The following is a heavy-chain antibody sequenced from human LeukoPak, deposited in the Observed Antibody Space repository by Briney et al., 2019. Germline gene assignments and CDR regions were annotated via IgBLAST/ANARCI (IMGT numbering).Heavy chain of an antibody. Sequence: GRSLRLSCAASGFTFSSYAMSWVRHAPGEGLEWVSAISDSGGTTYYADSVKGRFTISRDNSKNTLYLQMNSLRGEDTALYYCARERGVGGTTWGDIGYWGQGTLVTVSS. CDR3: ARERGVGGTTWGDIGY. CDR1: GFTFSSYA. J-gene: IGHJ4*02. D-gene: IGHD1-26*01. CDR2: ISDSGGTT. V-gene: IGHV3-23*01.